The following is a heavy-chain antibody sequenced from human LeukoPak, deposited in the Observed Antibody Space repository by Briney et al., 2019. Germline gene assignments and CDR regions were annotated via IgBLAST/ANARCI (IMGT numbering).Heavy chain of an antibody. CDR1: GGSISSSSYY. V-gene: IGHV4-39*01. CDR2: IYYSGST. CDR3: ARLGVHGYYYDR. Sequence: SATLTLTCTVSGGSISSSSYYWGRIRQPPGKELEWIGTIYYSGSTYYNPSLNSRATISVDTSKNQFSLKLSSVTAADTAVYYCARLGVHGYYYDRWGQGTLVTVSS. J-gene: IGHJ4*02. D-gene: IGHD3-22*01.